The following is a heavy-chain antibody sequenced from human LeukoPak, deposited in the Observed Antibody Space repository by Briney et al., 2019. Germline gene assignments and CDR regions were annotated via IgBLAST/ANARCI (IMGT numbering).Heavy chain of an antibody. CDR1: GYSISSGYY. CDR2: IYHSGST. CDR3: ARLEAYYDILTGPRIYYYYMDV. D-gene: IGHD3-9*01. Sequence: PSETLSLTCTVSGYSISSGYYWGWIRQPPGKGLEWIGSIYHSGSTNYNPSLKSRATISVDTSKNQFSLKLSSVTAADTAVYYCARLEAYYDILTGPRIYYYYMDVWGKGTTVTISS. J-gene: IGHJ6*03. V-gene: IGHV4-38-2*02.